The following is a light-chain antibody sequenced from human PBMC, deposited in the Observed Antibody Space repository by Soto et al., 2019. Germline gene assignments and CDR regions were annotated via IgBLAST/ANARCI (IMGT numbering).Light chain of an antibody. CDR3: QQYHYLCT. Sequence: DTHMTQSPSTLSASVGDRVTITCRASQSISSALAWYQLKPGKAPKVLIYEASSLQTGVTSRFSGNGSGTEFTLTISSLQPDDFASYYCQQYHYLCTFDQGTRVEIK. V-gene: IGKV1-5*03. J-gene: IGKJ1*01. CDR1: QSISSA. CDR2: EAS.